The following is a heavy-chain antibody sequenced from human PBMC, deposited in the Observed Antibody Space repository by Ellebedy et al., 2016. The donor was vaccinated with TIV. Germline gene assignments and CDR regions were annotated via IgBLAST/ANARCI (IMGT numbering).Heavy chain of an antibody. J-gene: IGHJ4*02. D-gene: IGHD6-19*01. V-gene: IGHV4-4*02. CDR2: IYHSGST. Sequence: SETLSLXXAVSGGSISSSNWWSWVRQPPGKGLEWIGEIYHSGSTNYNPSLKSRVTISVDTSKNQFSLKLSSVTAADTAVYYCARGRAQWLAVDYWGQGTLVTVSS. CDR1: GGSISSSNW. CDR3: ARGRAQWLAVDY.